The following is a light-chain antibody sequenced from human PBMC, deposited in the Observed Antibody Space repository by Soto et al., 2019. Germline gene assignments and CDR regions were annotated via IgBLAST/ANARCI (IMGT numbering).Light chain of an antibody. J-gene: IGLJ2*01. CDR3: QSYASSLSLV. Sequence: QLVLTQPPSVSGAPGQRVTISCTGSSSNIGAGYDVHWYQQLPGTAPKLLIYGNSNRPSGVPDRFSGSKSGTSASLAITGLQAEDEADYYCQSYASSLSLVFGGGTQLTVL. CDR2: GNS. CDR1: SSNIGAGYD. V-gene: IGLV1-40*01.